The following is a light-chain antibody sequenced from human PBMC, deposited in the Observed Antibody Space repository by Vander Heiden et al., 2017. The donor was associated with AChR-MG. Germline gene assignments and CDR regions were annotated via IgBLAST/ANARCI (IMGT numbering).Light chain of an antibody. Sequence: QSALTQPASGSGSPGQSITISCTGTSSDVAGYNDVSWYQQHPGKARTLMIYDFSKRPSGVSNRFSGSKSGNTSSLTISGLQAEDEADYYCSSSTSSSSRVFGGGTKLTVL. CDR3: SSSTSSSSRV. CDR2: DFS. V-gene: IGLV2-14*01. CDR1: SSDVAGYND. J-gene: IGLJ3*02.